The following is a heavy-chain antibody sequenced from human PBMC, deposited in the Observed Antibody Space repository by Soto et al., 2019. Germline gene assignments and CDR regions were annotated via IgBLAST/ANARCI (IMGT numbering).Heavy chain of an antibody. V-gene: IGHV1-69*06. CDR2: IIPIFETA. Sequence: QVHLVQSGAEVTKAGSSVKVGCKASCGHFSSLAFSWVRQAPGQGLEWVGGIIPIFETAYYAQEFQGRVTITADKITNTVILELNNLVSDDAAISFCAIGDRSSCIGNHWGQGTQVTVS. D-gene: IGHD6-6*01. CDR1: CGHFSSLA. J-gene: IGHJ4*02. CDR3: AIGDRSSCIGNH.